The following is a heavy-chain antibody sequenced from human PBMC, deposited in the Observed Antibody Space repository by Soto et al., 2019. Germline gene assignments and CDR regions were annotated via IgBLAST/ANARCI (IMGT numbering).Heavy chain of an antibody. J-gene: IGHJ3*02. D-gene: IGHD3-22*01. Sequence: QVQLVQSGAEGKKPGASVKVSCKASGYTFTSYDINWVRQATGQGLEWMGWMNPNSGNTGYAQKFQGRVTMTRNTAISTAYMELSSLRSEDTAVYYCASTYYYDSSGYYRDAFDIWGQGTMVTVSS. CDR1: GYTFTSYD. CDR3: ASTYYYDSSGYYRDAFDI. CDR2: MNPNSGNT. V-gene: IGHV1-8*01.